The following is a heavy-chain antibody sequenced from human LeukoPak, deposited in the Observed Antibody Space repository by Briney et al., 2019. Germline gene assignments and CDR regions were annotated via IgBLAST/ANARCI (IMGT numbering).Heavy chain of an antibody. CDR1: GFTFSDYS. V-gene: IGHV3-23*03. Sequence: GGSLRLSCAASGFTFSDYSMSWIRQAPGKGLEWVAGIYGGGGVIKYADSVKGRFTISRDNSENILYLQMDSLRVEDTAMYYCAKDRVPDSGYDIDYWGQGTLVTVSS. J-gene: IGHJ4*02. CDR3: AKDRVPDSGYDIDY. CDR2: IYGGGGVI. D-gene: IGHD5-12*01.